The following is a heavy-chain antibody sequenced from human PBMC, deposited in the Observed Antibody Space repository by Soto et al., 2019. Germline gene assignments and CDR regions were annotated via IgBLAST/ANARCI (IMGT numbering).Heavy chain of an antibody. D-gene: IGHD1-26*01. CDR1: GYSFTSYW. Sequence: PGESLKISCKGSGYSFTSYWISWVRQMPGKGLEWMGRIDPSDSYTNYSPSFQGHVAISADKSISTAYLQWSSLKASDTAMYYCASPVGATRYYYYYGMDVWGQGTTVTVS. V-gene: IGHV5-10-1*01. CDR2: IDPSDSYT. CDR3: ASPVGATRYYYYYGMDV. J-gene: IGHJ6*02.